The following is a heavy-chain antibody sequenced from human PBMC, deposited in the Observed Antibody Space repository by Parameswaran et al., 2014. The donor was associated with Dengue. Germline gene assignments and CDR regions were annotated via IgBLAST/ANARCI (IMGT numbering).Heavy chain of an antibody. CDR2: IIPIFGTA. Sequence: VRQAPGQGLEWMGGIIPIFGTANYAQKFQGRVTITADESTSTAYMELSSLRSEDTAVYYCARVGLDYDILTIIDYWGQGTLVTVSS. J-gene: IGHJ4*02. CDR3: ARVGLDYDILTIIDY. V-gene: IGHV1-69*01. D-gene: IGHD3-9*01.